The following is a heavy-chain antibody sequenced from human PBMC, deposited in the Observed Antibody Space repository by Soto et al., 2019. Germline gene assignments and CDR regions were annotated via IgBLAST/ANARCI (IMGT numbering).Heavy chain of an antibody. V-gene: IGHV3-74*01. CDR3: ARTSLVVAAATREDY. CDR1: GFTFSSYW. D-gene: IGHD2-15*01. Sequence: EVQLVESGGALVQPGGSLRLSCAASGFTFSSYWMHWVRQAPGKWLVWVSRINSDGSSTSYADSVKGRFTISRDNAKNTLYLQMNRLRAEDTTVYYCARTSLVVAAATREDYWGQGTLVTVSS. CDR2: INSDGSST. J-gene: IGHJ4*02.